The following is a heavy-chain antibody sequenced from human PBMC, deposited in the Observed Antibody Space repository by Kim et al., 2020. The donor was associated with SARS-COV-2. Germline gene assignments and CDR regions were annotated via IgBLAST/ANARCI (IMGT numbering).Heavy chain of an antibody. CDR1: GYTFTSYA. V-gene: IGHV1-3*01. CDR2: INAGNGNT. D-gene: IGHD3-9*01. Sequence: ASVKVSCKASGYTFTSYAMHWVRQAPGQRLEWMGWINAGNGNTKYSQKFQGRVTITRDTSASTAYMELSSLRSEDTAVYYCARDNTYYDILTGYYKGLNWFDPWGQGTLVTVSS. J-gene: IGHJ5*02. CDR3: ARDNTYYDILTGYYKGLNWFDP.